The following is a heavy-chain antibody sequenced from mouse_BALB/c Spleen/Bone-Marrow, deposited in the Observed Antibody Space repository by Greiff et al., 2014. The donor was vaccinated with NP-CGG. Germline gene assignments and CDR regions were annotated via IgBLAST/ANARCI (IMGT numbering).Heavy chain of an antibody. J-gene: IGHJ4*01. D-gene: IGHD1-2*01. CDR1: VFSLTSYG. CDR3: ARITTATGAMDY. V-gene: IGHV2-9*02. Sequence: VQLQQSGPGLVAPSQSLSITCTVSVFSLTSYGVHWVRQPPGKGLEWLGVIWADGSTNYNSALMSRLSIRKDNSKSQVFLKMNSLQTDDTAMYYCARITTATGAMDYWGQGTSVTVSS. CDR2: IWADGST.